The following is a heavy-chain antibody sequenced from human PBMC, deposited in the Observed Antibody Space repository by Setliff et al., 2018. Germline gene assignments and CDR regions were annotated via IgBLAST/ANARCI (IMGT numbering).Heavy chain of an antibody. D-gene: IGHD6-13*01. V-gene: IGHV3-30*01. Sequence: GGSLRLSCAASGFTFSSYAMHWVRQAPGKGLEWVAVITYDGSNKFYADSVRGRFTISRDISKNTLYVQMNSLRPEDTAVYYCAKQVLTSSWPNDAFDIWGQGTMVTVSS. CDR1: GFTFSSYA. CDR3: AKQVLTSSWPNDAFDI. J-gene: IGHJ3*02. CDR2: ITYDGSNK.